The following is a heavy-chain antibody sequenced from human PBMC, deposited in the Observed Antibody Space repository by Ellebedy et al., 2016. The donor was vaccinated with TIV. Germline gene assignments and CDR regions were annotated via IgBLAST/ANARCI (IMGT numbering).Heavy chain of an antibody. V-gene: IGHV7-4-1*01. CDR3: ARDSRYNWNDWDYYHMDV. CDR2: INMNTGNP. Sequence: ASVKVSCTASGYSFTTYFLHWVRQAPGQGLEWLGWINMNTGNPTYAQGFGGRFVFSLDISVNTAYLQIDSLKTEDTAVYYCARDSRYNWNDWDYYHMDVWGTGATVTVSS. CDR1: GYSFTTYF. D-gene: IGHD1-1*01. J-gene: IGHJ6*03.